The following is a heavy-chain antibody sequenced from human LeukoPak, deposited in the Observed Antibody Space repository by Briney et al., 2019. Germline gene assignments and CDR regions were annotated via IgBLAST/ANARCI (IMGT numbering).Heavy chain of an antibody. CDR3: AKHTSSLLYGMDV. CDR1: GFTFSSYA. Sequence: GGSLRLSCAASGFTFSSYAMSWVRQAPGKGLEWVSAVSGSGGNTYYADSVKGRFTISRDNSKNTLYLQMNSLRAEDTAVYFCAKHTSSLLYGMDVWGQGTTVTVSS. CDR2: VSGSGGNT. V-gene: IGHV3-23*01. D-gene: IGHD6-13*01. J-gene: IGHJ6*02.